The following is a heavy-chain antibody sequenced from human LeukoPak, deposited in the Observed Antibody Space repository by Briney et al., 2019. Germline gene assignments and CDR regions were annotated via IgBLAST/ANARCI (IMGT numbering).Heavy chain of an antibody. V-gene: IGHV3-30*03. J-gene: IGHJ5*02. Sequence: GGSLRLSCAASGFTFSSYGMHWVRQAPGKGLEWVAVISYDGSNKYYADSVKGRFTISRDNAENSMYLQMNNLRVEDTAVYYCARLAIRGIGFSNPEFDPWGQGTLVTVSS. CDR3: ARLAIRGIGFSNPEFDP. CDR2: ISYDGSNK. CDR1: GFTFSSYG. D-gene: IGHD2-21*01.